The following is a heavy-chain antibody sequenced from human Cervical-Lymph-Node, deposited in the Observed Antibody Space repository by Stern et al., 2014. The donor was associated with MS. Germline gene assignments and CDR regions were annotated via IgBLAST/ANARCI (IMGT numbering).Heavy chain of an antibody. V-gene: IGHV5-51*03. J-gene: IGHJ4*02. Sequence: MQLVQSGAEVKKPGESLKISCKGSGYSFATYWIGWVRQMPGKGLEWMAIIYPGDSEIRYRPSFQGQVTISLDKSISTTYLQWSSLKASDTAMYYCARPVGNGYFDFWGQGTLVTVSS. CDR3: ARPVGNGYFDF. CDR2: IYPGDSEI. CDR1: GYSFATYW. D-gene: IGHD2-8*01.